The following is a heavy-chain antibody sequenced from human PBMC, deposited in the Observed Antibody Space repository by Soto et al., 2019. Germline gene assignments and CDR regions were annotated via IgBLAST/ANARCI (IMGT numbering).Heavy chain of an antibody. CDR2: IGSRGETYAT. CDR1: GFTFGASA. V-gene: IGHV3-73*01. Sequence: PVGSLRLSCSASGFTFGASALHWARQASGKGLEWLGRIGSRGETYATTYAASVKGRFTISRDDSKKTAYLQMNSLESEVTAVYYCSRDDSDWFFNWGRGTLVTVS. D-gene: IGHD3-9*01. J-gene: IGHJ4*02. CDR3: SRDDSDWFFN.